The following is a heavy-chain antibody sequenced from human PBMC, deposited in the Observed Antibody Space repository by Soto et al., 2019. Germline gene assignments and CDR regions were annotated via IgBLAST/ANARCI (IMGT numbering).Heavy chain of an antibody. V-gene: IGHV1-69*13. CDR1: GGTFSSYT. J-gene: IGHJ4*02. CDR2: IIPIFGTA. Sequence: GASVKVSCKASGGTFSSYTISWVRQAPGQGLEWMGGIIPIFGTANYAQKFQGRVTITADESTSTAYMELSSLRSEDTAVYYCATSGYYLYYFDYWGQGTLVTVS. CDR3: ATSGYYLYYFDY. D-gene: IGHD3-22*01.